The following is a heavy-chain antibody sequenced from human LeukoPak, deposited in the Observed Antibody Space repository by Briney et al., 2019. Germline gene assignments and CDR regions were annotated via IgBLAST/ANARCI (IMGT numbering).Heavy chain of an antibody. Sequence: GGSLRLSCAASGFTFSTYAMTWVRQAPGKGLEWVANIKPDGSEKYYVDSVKGRFTISRDNAKSSLYLQMNSLRAEDTAVYYCARDYNLGQGTLVTVSS. CDR1: GFTFSTYA. V-gene: IGHV3-7*01. J-gene: IGHJ4*02. CDR2: IKPDGSEK. CDR3: ARDYN.